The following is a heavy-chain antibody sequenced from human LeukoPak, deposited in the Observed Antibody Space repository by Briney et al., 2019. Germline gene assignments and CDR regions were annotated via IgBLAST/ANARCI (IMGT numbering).Heavy chain of an antibody. CDR3: AKDRTVGASYWYFDL. CDR2: ISASGGTT. D-gene: IGHD1-26*01. CDR1: GFTFSSYA. Sequence: PGGSLRLSCAASGFTFSSYAMTWVRQAPGKGLEWVSVISASGGTTYYADSVKGRFTISRDSSRNTLFLHMNTLRAEDTAIYYCAKDRTVGASYWYFDLWGRGTLVTVSS. V-gene: IGHV3-23*01. J-gene: IGHJ2*01.